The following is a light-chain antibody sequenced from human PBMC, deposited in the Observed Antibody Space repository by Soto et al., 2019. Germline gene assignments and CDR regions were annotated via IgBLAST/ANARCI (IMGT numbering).Light chain of an antibody. CDR1: QSVTGS. CDR3: QQYNNWPRT. V-gene: IGKV3-15*01. CDR2: GAS. J-gene: IGKJ1*01. Sequence: PGERVTLSCRASQSVTGSSIAWFQQKPGQAPRLLMYGASTRATGIPARFSGSGSGTEFTLTINSLQSEDFAVYYCQQYNNWPRTFGQGTKVDI.